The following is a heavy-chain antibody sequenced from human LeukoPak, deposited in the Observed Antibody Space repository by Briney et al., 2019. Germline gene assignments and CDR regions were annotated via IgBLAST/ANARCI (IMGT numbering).Heavy chain of an antibody. CDR1: GFIFSDYW. D-gene: IGHD3-9*01. CDR2: IKQDGIEK. J-gene: IGHJ4*02. V-gene: IGHV3-7*01. Sequence: GGSLRLSCAASGFIFSDYWMSWVRQAPGKGLEWVASIKQDGIEKYYVDSVEGRFTVSRDNAKNSLYLQMNSLRAEDTAVYYCATNYGHNYDILTGLEYWGQGSLVTVSS. CDR3: ATNYGHNYDILTGLEY.